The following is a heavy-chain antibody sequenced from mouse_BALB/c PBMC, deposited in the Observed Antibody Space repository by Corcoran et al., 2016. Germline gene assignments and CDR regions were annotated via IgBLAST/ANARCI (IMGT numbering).Heavy chain of an antibody. D-gene: IGHD4-1*01. Sequence: EVQMQQSGPELKKPRASVQMSCKASGYTFTSYVMHWVKQKPGQGLEWIGYINPYNDGTKYNEKFKCKATLPSDKSSSTAYMELSSLTSEDSAVDYCAVLTEYYFDYWGQGTTLAVS. CDR1: GYTFTSYV. J-gene: IGHJ2*01. CDR2: INPYNDGT. CDR3: AVLTEYYFDY. V-gene: IGHV1S136*01.